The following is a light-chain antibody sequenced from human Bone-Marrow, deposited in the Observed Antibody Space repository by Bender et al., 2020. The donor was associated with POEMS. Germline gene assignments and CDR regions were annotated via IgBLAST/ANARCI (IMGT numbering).Light chain of an antibody. CDR2: DVS. CDR3: AVWDDSLNGWV. Sequence: QSALTQPASVSGSPGQSIAISCTGTSSDIGNYKYVSWYQHHPGKAPKLMIYDVSNRPSGVSDRFSGSRSGTSASLAISGLQSEDEADYYCAVWDDSLNGWVFGGGTKLTVL. CDR1: SSDIGNYKY. V-gene: IGLV2-14*03. J-gene: IGLJ3*02.